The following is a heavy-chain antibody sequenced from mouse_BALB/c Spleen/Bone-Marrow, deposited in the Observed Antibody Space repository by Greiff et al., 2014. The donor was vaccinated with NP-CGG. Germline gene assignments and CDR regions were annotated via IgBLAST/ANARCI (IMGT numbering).Heavy chain of an antibody. J-gene: IGHJ1*01. CDR1: GFSLTSYG. V-gene: IGHV2-9*02. D-gene: IGHD2-4*01. CDR2: IWAGGST. Sequence: QVQLQQSGPGLVAPSQSLSITCTVSGFSLTSYGVHWVRQPPGKGLEWLGVIWAGGSTNYNSALMSRLSISKDNSKSQVFLKMNSPQTDDTAMYYCARDPIYYDYDWYFDVWGAGTTVTVSS. CDR3: ARDPIYYDYDWYFDV.